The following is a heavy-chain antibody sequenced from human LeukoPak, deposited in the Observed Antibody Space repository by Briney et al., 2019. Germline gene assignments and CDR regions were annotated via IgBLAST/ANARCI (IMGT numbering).Heavy chain of an antibody. Sequence: EASVKVSCKASGGSFSSYVITWVRQAPGQGLEWMGWINPNSGGTNYAQKFQGRVTMTRDTSISTAYMELSRLRSDDTAVYYCARDYKDAFDIWGQGTMVTVSS. CDR3: ARDYKDAFDI. D-gene: IGHD1-1*01. CDR2: INPNSGGT. J-gene: IGHJ3*02. CDR1: GGSFSSYV. V-gene: IGHV1-2*02.